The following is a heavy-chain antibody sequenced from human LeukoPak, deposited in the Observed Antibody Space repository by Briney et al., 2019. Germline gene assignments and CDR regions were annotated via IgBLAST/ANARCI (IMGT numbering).Heavy chain of an antibody. CDR3: AXLPVGATGFGYFDY. D-gene: IGHD1-26*01. CDR2: IYYSGST. CDR1: GGSISSYY. V-gene: IGHV4-59*01. Sequence: SETLSLTCTVSGGSISSYYWSWIRQPPGKGLEWIGYIYYSGSTNYNPSLKSRVTISVDTSKNQFSLKLSSVTAADTAVYYCAXLPVGATGFGYFDYWGQGTLVTVSS. J-gene: IGHJ4*02.